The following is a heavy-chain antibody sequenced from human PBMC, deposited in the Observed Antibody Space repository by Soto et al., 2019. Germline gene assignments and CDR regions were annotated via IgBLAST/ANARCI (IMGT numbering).Heavy chain of an antibody. CDR3: ARDTAPSDV. CDR1: GYTFTSYG. D-gene: IGHD4-17*01. J-gene: IGHJ6*02. V-gene: IGHV1-69*04. CDR2: IIPILGIA. Sequence: ASVKVSCKASGYTFTSYGISWVRQAPGQGLEWMGRIIPILGIANYAQKFQGRVTITADKSTSTAYMELSSLRSEDTAVYYCARDTAPSDVWGQGTTVTVSS.